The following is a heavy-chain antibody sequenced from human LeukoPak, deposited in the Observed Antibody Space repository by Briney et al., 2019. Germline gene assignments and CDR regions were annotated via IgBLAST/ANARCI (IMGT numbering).Heavy chain of an antibody. CDR2: IWHDGSNK. V-gene: IGHV3-33*01. Sequence: GRSLRLSCAASGFAFNTYAMHWVRQAPGQGLQWVALIWHDGSNKFYSNSVRGQFTISRDNSKNTVSLQMNNLRPEDTAVYYCAGKIFGSESYPDFWGQGTLVTVSS. J-gene: IGHJ4*02. CDR1: GFAFNTYA. CDR3: AGKIFGSESYPDF. D-gene: IGHD3-10*01.